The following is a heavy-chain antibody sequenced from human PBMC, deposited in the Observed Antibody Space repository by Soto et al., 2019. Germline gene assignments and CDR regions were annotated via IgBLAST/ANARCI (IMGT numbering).Heavy chain of an antibody. CDR3: ARNLYGRAFDI. CDR1: AYTFTSYH. CDR2: IKAFDDDT. Sequence: QAQLEQSGPEVKRPGASLKVSCKASAYTFTSYHISWVRQAPGQGLGWIGWIKAFDDDTNYSQKFQDRVTMTAHRSTDTAYLDLRSLGSDDTAIYYWARNLYGRAFDIWGQGTMVTVSS. D-gene: IGHD2-8*01. J-gene: IGHJ3*02. V-gene: IGHV1-18*04.